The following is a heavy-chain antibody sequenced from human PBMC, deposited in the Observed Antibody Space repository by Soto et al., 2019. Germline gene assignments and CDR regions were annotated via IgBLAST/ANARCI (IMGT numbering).Heavy chain of an antibody. CDR2: IRDKANSYAT. CDR3: TRQGSESGWSLDY. Sequence: PGGSLRLSCAASGFTFSGSALHWVRQASGKGLEWIGRIRDKANSYATAYAASVKGRFTISRDDSKNTAYLQMNSLKTEDTAVYYCTRQGSESGWSLDYWDQGTLVTVSS. V-gene: IGHV3-73*01. CDR1: GFTFSGSA. J-gene: IGHJ4*02. D-gene: IGHD6-19*01.